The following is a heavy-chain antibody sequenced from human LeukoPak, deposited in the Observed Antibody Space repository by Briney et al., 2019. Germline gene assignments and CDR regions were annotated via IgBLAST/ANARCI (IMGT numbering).Heavy chain of an antibody. CDR1: GYTFTGYY. V-gene: IGHV1-2*02. D-gene: IGHD3-10*01. CDR3: ARDPNYYGSGISYYMDV. CDR2: INPNSGGT. Sequence: ASVKVSCKASGYTFTGYYMHWVRQAPGQGLEWMGWINPNSGGTNYAQKFQGGVTMTRDTSISTAYMELSRLRSDDTAVYYCARDPNYYGSGISYYMDVWGKGTTVTISS. J-gene: IGHJ6*03.